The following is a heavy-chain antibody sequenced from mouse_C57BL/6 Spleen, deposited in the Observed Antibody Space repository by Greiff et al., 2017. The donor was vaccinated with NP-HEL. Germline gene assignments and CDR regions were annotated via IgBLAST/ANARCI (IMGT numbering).Heavy chain of an antibody. CDR3: ARLRNWDLDY. V-gene: IGHV1-59*01. J-gene: IGHJ2*01. Sequence: QVQLQQPGAELVRPGTSVKLSCKASGYTFTSYWMHWVKQRPGQGLEWIGVIDPSDSYTNYNQKFKGKATLTVDTSSSTAYMQLSSLTSEDSAVYYCARLRNWDLDYWGQGTTLTVSS. CDR1: GYTFTSYW. CDR2: IDPSDSYT. D-gene: IGHD4-1*01.